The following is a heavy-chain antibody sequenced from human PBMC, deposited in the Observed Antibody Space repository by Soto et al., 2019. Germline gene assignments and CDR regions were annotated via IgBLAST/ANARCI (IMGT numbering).Heavy chain of an antibody. J-gene: IGHJ3*02. V-gene: IGHV4-34*01. D-gene: IGHD6-19*01. Sequence: LQTKCLTCSVDDGKFVGYGWSWISKKTGKGLEWIGEINHSGSTNYNPSLKSRVTISVDTSKNQFSLKLSSVTAADTAVYYCARHVAVAGAIDAFDIWGQGTMVTVSS. CDR2: INHSGST. CDR3: ARHVAVAGAIDAFDI. CDR1: DGKFVGYG.